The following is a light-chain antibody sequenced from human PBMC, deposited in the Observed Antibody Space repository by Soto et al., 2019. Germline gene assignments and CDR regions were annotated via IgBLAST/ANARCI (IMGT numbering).Light chain of an antibody. J-gene: IGKJ4*01. CDR2: GAS. CDR1: QSVSSSY. V-gene: IGKV3-20*01. CDR3: QQYGSSPLT. Sequence: EIVLTQSPGTLSLSPGERATLSCRASQSVSSSYLAWYQQKPGQPPRLLIYGASSRATGIPDRFSGSGSGTDFTLTISRLEPEDFAVYYCQQYGSSPLTFGVGTKVDI.